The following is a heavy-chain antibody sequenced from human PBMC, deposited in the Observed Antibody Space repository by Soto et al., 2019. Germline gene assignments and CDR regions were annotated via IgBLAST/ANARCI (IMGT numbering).Heavy chain of an antibody. D-gene: IGHD4-17*01. CDR3: ARRYGPGFDY. J-gene: IGHJ4*02. CDR1: GGSISRYG. Sequence: PQTLSLTCTVSGGSISRYGWCWIRQPPGKGLEWIGYIYYSGSTNYNPSLKSRVTISVDTSKNQFSLKLSSVTAADTAVYYCARRYGPGFDYWGQGTLVTVS. CDR2: IYYSGST. V-gene: IGHV4-59*08.